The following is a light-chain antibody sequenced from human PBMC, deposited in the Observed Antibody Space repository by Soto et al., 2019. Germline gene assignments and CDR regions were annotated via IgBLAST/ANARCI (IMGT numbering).Light chain of an antibody. Sequence: DIQMTQSPSSLSASVGDRVTITCRASQSISSYLNWYHQKPGKAPKLLIYSASSLQSGVPSRFSGSGSGTDFTLTISSLQPEDFATYYCQQSYSTPWTLGQGTNVEIK. CDR1: QSISSY. J-gene: IGKJ1*01. CDR2: SAS. V-gene: IGKV1-39*01. CDR3: QQSYSTPWT.